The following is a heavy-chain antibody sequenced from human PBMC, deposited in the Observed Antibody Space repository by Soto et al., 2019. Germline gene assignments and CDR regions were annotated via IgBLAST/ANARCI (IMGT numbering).Heavy chain of an antibody. V-gene: IGHV2-5*02. J-gene: IGHJ5*02. CDR3: ARHRDRFAP. CDR2: IFWDDAK. CDR1: GFSLTTSGVG. Sequence: QITLKESGPTLVKPTQTLMLTCTFSGFSLTTSGVGVGWIRQPPGKPLEWLGIIFWDDAKRYNPSLQTRLTITKGTSKDQVVLTMTDMDPVDTATYFCARHRDRFAPWGPGTLVTVSS.